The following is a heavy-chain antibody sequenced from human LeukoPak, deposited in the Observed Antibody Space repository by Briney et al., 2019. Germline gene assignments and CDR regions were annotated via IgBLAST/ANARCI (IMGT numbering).Heavy chain of an antibody. CDR1: GFTFNTYW. CDR3: ARDTYRFFDL. V-gene: IGHV3-7*01. CDR2: IKEDGSDK. Sequence: PGGSLRLSCTASGFTFNTYWMGWDRQAPGKGMEWVADIKEDGSDKYSVDSVKGRFTISRDNTKNSLYLHMDSLRAEDTAVYYCARDTYRFFDLWGRGTLVTVSS. J-gene: IGHJ2*01.